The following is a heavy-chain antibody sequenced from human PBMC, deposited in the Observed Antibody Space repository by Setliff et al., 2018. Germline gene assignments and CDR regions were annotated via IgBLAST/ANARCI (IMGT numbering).Heavy chain of an antibody. CDR3: AQKHQRASWAFDP. V-gene: IGHV5-51*01. Sequence: PGESLKISCKGSGYSFTSYWIIWVRQVPGKGLEWMGMIFPADADTRYNPSFKGQVTMSLDRSITTAYLQWDSLKASDTAIYYCAQKHQRASWAFDPWGRGTLVTVSS. CDR2: IFPADADT. J-gene: IGHJ5*02. CDR1: GYSFTSYW. D-gene: IGHD2-2*01.